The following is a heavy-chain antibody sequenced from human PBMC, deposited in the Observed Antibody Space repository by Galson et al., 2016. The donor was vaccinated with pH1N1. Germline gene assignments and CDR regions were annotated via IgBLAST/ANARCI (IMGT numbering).Heavy chain of an antibody. CDR3: ARVSGYNSGYIDS. CDR1: GGPLNSHA. D-gene: IGHD5-18*01. V-gene: IGHV1-69*13. CDR2: IVGIFRSA. Sequence: SVKASCKASGGPLNSHAISWVRQAPGQGLEWMGRIVGIFRSANYAQKFQGRVTITADEFMSTTYMELSSLRSDDTAVYYCARVSGYNSGYIDSWGQGTLVTVSS. J-gene: IGHJ4*02.